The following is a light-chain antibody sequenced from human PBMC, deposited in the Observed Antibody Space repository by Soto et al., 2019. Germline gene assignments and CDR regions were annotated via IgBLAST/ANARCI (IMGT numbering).Light chain of an antibody. V-gene: IGLV1-44*01. CDR2: SNN. CDR1: SSNIGSNT. Sequence: QSVLTQPPSASGTPGQRGSISWSGRSSNIGSNTVNWYQQLPGTAPKLLIHSNNQRPSGVPDRFSGSKSGTSASLAISGLQSEDEADYYCAAWDDSLNGLYVFGTGTKVTVL. J-gene: IGLJ1*01. CDR3: AAWDDSLNGLYV.